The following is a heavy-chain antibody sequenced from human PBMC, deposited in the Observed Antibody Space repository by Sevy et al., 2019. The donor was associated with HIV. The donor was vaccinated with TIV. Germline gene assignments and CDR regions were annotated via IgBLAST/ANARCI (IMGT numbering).Heavy chain of an antibody. CDR2: LIGGGSRT. J-gene: IGHJ6*02. V-gene: IGHV3-23*01. Sequence: GGSLRLSCAASGFPFSNYAMSWVRQAPGKGLEWVSTLIGGGSRTYYADSVTGRFIISRDNSGKTLYLQMNSLRAEDTAIYYCAKRRVQSGLSGGGANFGMDVCGRGTTVTVSS. D-gene: IGHD2-8*02. CDR3: AKRRVQSGLSGGGANFGMDV. CDR1: GFPFSNYA.